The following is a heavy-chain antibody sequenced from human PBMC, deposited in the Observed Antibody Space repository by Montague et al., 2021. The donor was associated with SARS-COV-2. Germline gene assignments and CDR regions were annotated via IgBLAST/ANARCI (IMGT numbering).Heavy chain of an antibody. D-gene: IGHD1-26*01. CDR2: ISYDGSNQ. Sequence: SLRLSCAASGFAFSTYAMYWVRQAPGKGLEWVAVISYDGSNQYYXDSVKGRFTISRDNSKNTLYLQMNSLRAEDTAVYYCARTQSGNYLYYFDYWGQGILVTVSS. CDR1: GFAFSTYA. V-gene: IGHV3-30*04. CDR3: ARTQSGNYLYYFDY. J-gene: IGHJ4*02.